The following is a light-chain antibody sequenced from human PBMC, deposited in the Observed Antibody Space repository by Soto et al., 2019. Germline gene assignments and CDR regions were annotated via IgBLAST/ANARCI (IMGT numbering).Light chain of an antibody. CDR2: AAS. Sequence: IQMTMSPSCLSASVGDRVTVTCRASQDIRSDVGWYQQKPGQAPKVLMYAASRLHSGVPSRFSGSGSGTNFVLTISSLQPEDVATYYCLQNNNYPLTFGGGTKVDIK. J-gene: IGKJ4*01. CDR3: LQNNNYPLT. CDR1: QDIRSD. V-gene: IGKV1-6*01.